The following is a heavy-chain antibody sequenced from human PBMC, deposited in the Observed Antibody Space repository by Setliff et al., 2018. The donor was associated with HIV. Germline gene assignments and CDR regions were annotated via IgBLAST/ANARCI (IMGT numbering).Heavy chain of an antibody. V-gene: IGHV4-34*01. D-gene: IGHD3-10*01. Sequence: SETLSLTCAAYGGSFSGYYWSWIRQSPGKGLEWIGEINHSGSTNYNPSLKSRVTMLGDTSKNQFSLKLSSVTAADTAVYYCARRAGSDYFTRFDYWGQGTLVTVSS. CDR1: GGSFSGYY. CDR2: INHSGST. CDR3: ARRAGSDYFTRFDY. J-gene: IGHJ4*02.